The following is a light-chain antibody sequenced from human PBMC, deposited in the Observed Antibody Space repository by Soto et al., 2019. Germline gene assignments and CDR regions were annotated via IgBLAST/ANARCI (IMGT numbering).Light chain of an antibody. CDR3: QQRSNWPLT. CDR1: QSVSSY. Sequence: EIVLTQSPATLSLSPGERATLSCRASQSVSSYLAWYQQKPGQAPRLLIYDASNRATGIPARFSGSGSGTDFTLTIISLEPEDFAVYYCQQRSNWPLTFGGGTQVEIK. CDR2: DAS. J-gene: IGKJ4*01. V-gene: IGKV3-11*01.